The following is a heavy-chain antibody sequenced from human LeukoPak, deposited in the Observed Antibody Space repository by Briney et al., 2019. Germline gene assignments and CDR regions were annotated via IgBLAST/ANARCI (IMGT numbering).Heavy chain of an antibody. CDR3: ARVAGGDWYYFDF. CDR2: INLNSGGS. J-gene: IGHJ4*02. CDR1: GGTFSNYA. Sequence: ASVKVSCKASGGTFSNYAISWVRQAPGQGLEWMGWINLNSGGSNYAQKFQGRVTMTRDTSISAAYLELSRLGSDDTAVYYCARVAGGDWYYFDFWGQGTLVTVSS. V-gene: IGHV1-2*02. D-gene: IGHD2-21*02.